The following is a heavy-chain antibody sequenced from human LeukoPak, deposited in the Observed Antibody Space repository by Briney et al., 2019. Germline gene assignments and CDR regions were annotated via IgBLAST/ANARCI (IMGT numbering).Heavy chain of an antibody. J-gene: IGHJ6*04. CDR1: GFTFSSYE. CDR3: AELGITMIGGV. V-gene: IGHV3-48*03. CDR2: ISSSGSTI. Sequence: QTGGSPRLSCAASGFTFSSYEMNWVRQAPGKGLEWVSYISSSGSTIYYADSVKGRFTISRDNAKNSLYLQMNSLRAEDTAVYYCAELGITMIGGVWGKGTTVTISS. D-gene: IGHD3-10*02.